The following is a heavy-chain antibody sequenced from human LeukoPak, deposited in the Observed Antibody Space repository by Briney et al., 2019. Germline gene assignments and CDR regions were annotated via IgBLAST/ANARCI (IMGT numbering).Heavy chain of an antibody. CDR1: VYTFSSYG. CDR3: ARGHGIDVDRIPEEDYFDC. Sequence: ASVKLSCKTSVYTFSSYGISWVRQAPGQGLEWMGWISGHNAHTKYAQNLQGRVTMTTDTSTTTAYMELRSLRSDDTAVYYCARGHGIDVDRIPEEDYFDCWGQGTLVTVSS. CDR2: ISGHNAHT. D-gene: IGHD5-12*01. V-gene: IGHV1-18*01. J-gene: IGHJ4*02.